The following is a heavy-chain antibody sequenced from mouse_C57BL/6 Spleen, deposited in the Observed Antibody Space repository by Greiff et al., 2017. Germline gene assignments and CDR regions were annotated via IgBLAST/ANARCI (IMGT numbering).Heavy chain of an antibody. CDR1: GYAFSSYW. V-gene: IGHV1-80*01. Sequence: QVQLKESGAELVKPGASVKISCKASGYAFSSYWMNWVKQRPGKGLEWIGQIYPGDGDTNYNGKFKGKATLTADKSSSTAYMQLSSLTSEDSAVYFCARGEVFITTVVAFDYWGQGTTLTVSS. D-gene: IGHD1-1*01. J-gene: IGHJ2*01. CDR3: ARGEVFITTVVAFDY. CDR2: IYPGDGDT.